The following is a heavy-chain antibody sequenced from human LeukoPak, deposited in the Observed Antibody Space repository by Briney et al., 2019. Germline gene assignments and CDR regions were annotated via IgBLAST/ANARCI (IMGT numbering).Heavy chain of an antibody. CDR1: GLTLTTYA. CDR2: IIPMFGSA. V-gene: IGHV1-69*05. D-gene: IGHD6-6*01. Sequence: SVKVSCKASGLTLTTYAISWVRQAPGQGLEWMGGIIPMFGSAHYAQKFQDRVTITTDESTTIAYMELSSLRSEDTAVYYCASSPRIVGRLDYYYYMDVWGKGTTVTVSS. CDR3: ASSPRIVGRLDYYYYMDV. J-gene: IGHJ6*03.